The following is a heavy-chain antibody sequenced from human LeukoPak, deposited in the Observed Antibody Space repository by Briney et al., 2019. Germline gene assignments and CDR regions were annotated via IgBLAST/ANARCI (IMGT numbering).Heavy chain of an antibody. CDR2: ISGNGALT. J-gene: IGHJ4*02. CDR1: GFPFSNYA. CDR3: AKGEAFYDRSAYDY. D-gene: IGHD3-22*01. Sequence: GSLRLSCAASGFPFSNYAMSWVRQAPGKGLEWLLDISGNGALTHYADSVKGRFTISRDNSKNSLFLQMNSLRAEDTAIYYCAKGEAFYDRSAYDYWGQGTLVTVSS. V-gene: IGHV3-23*01.